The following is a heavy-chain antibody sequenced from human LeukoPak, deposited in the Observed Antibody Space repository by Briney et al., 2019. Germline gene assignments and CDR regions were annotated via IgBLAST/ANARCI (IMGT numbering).Heavy chain of an antibody. CDR3: ARDPYCGGDCYPDAFDI. D-gene: IGHD2-21*02. V-gene: IGHV3-21*01. CDR1: GLTFSSYS. J-gene: IGHJ3*02. Sequence: KSGGSLRLSCAASGLTFSSYSMNWVSQAPGNGLEWVSSISSGSSYTYYADSVKGRFTISRDNAKNSLYLQMNSLRAEDTAVYYCARDPYCGGDCYPDAFDIWGQGTMVTVSS. CDR2: ISSGSSYT.